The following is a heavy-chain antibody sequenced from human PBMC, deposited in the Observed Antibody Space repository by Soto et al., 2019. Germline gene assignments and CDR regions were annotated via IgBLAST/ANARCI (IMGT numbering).Heavy chain of an antibody. Sequence: SETLSLTCTFSVGSISSYYWSCVRHPPGKGLEWIGYIYYSGSTNYNPSLKSRVTISVDKSKNQFSLKLSSVTAADTAVYYCARGGIQLRYQLRFDPWGQATLVSVSS. J-gene: IGHJ5*02. CDR2: IYYSGST. D-gene: IGHD5-18*01. V-gene: IGHV4-59*01. CDR3: ARGGIQLRYQLRFDP. CDR1: VGSISSYY.